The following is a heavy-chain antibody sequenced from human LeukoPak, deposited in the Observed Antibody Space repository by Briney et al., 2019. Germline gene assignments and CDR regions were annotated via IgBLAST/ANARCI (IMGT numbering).Heavy chain of an antibody. V-gene: IGHV3-30-3*01. Sequence: GGSLRLSCAASGFTFSSYAMHWVRQAPGKGLEWVAVISYDGSNKYYADSVKGRFTISRDNSKNTLYLQMNSLRAEDTAVYYCARAGYSGYDYDYFDYWGQGTLVTVSS. CDR1: GFTFSSYA. D-gene: IGHD5-12*01. CDR2: ISYDGSNK. J-gene: IGHJ4*02. CDR3: ARAGYSGYDYDYFDY.